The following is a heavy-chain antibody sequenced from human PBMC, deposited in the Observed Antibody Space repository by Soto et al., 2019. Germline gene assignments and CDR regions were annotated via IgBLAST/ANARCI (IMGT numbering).Heavy chain of an antibody. CDR1: GFTFGDYY. D-gene: IGHD1-26*01. CDR3: ARGNVGATGWFDP. CDR2: IDSSSSYT. V-gene: IGHV3-11*06. J-gene: IGHJ5*02. Sequence: PGGSLRLSCAASGFTFGDYYMSWIRQAPGKGLEWVSYIDSSSSYTNYGDSVKGRFTISRDNAKNSLYLQMNSLRAEDTAVYHCARGNVGATGWFDPWGQGTLVTVSS.